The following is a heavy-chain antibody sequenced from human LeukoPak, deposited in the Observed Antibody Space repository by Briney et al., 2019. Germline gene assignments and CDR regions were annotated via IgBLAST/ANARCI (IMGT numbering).Heavy chain of an antibody. CDR2: ISSSGSTI. V-gene: IGHV3-48*03. D-gene: IGHD3-10*02. J-gene: IGHJ6*04. CDR1: GFTFSSYE. Sequence: GGSLRLSCAASGFTFSSYEMNWVRQDLGKGLEWVSYISSSGSTIYYADSVKGRFTISRDNAKNSLYLQMNSLRAEDTAVYYCAELGITMIGGVWGKGTTVTISS. CDR3: AELGITMIGGV.